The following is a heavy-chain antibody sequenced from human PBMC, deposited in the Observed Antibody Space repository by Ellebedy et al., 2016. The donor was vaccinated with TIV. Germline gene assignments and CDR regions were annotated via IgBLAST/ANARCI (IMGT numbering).Heavy chain of an antibody. Sequence: GGSLRLSCAASGFTFSNYRMHWVRQAPGKGLVWVSRINSDGSDTSYADSVRGRFTISRDNARNSLYLQMNSLRAEDTAVYFCAKGSSSWFNYDRVGFEYWGQGTLVTVSS. CDR2: INSDGSDT. D-gene: IGHD3-22*01. CDR1: GFTFSNYR. V-gene: IGHV3-74*01. J-gene: IGHJ4*02. CDR3: AKGSSSWFNYDRVGFEY.